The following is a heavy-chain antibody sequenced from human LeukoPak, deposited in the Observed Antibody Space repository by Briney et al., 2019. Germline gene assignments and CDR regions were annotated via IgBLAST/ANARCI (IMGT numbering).Heavy chain of an antibody. V-gene: IGHV4-31*09. CDR2: IYYSGST. CDR1: GGSISSGGYY. Sequence: PSQTLSLTCTVSGGSISSGGYYWSWIRQHPGRGLEWIGYIYYSGSTYYNPSLKSRVTISVDRSKNQFSLKLSSVTAADTAVYYCARGVGYCSSTSCYDWFDPWGQGTLVTVSS. CDR3: ARGVGYCSSTSCYDWFDP. D-gene: IGHD2-2*01. J-gene: IGHJ5*02.